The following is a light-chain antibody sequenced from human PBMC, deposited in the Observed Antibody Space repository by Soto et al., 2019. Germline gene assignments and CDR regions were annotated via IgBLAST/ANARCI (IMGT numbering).Light chain of an antibody. J-gene: IGKJ4*01. CDR3: QQYNNWGLS. CDR2: GSS. V-gene: IGKV3D-15*01. CDR1: ENVGTN. Sequence: IVMTQSPATLSVSPGDEVTLSCRASENVGTNLAWYQQKPGQATRLLIYGSSTRATDIPATFSGSGSGTEFTLTISSLQTEESAIYYCQQYNNWGLSFGGGTKVEIK.